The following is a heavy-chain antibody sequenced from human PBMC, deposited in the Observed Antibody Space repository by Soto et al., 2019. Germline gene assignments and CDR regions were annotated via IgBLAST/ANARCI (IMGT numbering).Heavy chain of an antibody. J-gene: IGHJ4*02. D-gene: IGHD5-18*01. CDR3: ARGAADTDMVDS. Sequence: TLSLTCTVSGGSIRSYYWTWIRQPPGKGLEWLGYIFYSGSTFYNPSLKSRVTISIHTSKSQFSLQLTSVTAADTAVYYCARGAADTDMVDSWGQGTLVTVSS. V-gene: IGHV4-59*01. CDR2: IFYSGST. CDR1: GGSIRSYY.